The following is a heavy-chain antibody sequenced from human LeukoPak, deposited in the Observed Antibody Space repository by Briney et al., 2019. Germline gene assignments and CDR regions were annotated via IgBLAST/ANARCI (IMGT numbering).Heavy chain of an antibody. CDR1: GFTFNTYA. CDR2: IQYDGNAK. D-gene: IGHD5-12*01. CDR3: VSHPRGYGIFHI. V-gene: IGHV3-30*02. Sequence: GGSLRLSCTASGFTFNTYAMHWVRQAPGKGLEWVAFIQYDGNAKHYADSVTGRFTISRDISTNTLYLQMNSLRADDTAVYYCVSHPRGYGIFHIWGQGTMLTVSS. J-gene: IGHJ3*02.